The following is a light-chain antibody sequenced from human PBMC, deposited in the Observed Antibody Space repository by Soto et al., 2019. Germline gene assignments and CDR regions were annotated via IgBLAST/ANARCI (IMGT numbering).Light chain of an antibody. CDR2: AAS. J-gene: IGKJ1*01. CDR3: QQSYSTPWT. Sequence: DIQMTQSPSSLSASVGDRVTITCRASQSISSYLNWYQQKPGKAPKVLLYAASSVQSGVPSRFSGSGFGTDFTLTINSLQPEDFATYYCQQSYSTPWTFGQGTKVDIK. CDR1: QSISSY. V-gene: IGKV1-39*01.